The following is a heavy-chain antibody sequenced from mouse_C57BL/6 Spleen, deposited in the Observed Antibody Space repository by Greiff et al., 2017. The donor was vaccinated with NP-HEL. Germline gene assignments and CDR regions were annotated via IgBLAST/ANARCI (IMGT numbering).Heavy chain of an antibody. V-gene: IGHV1-52*01. J-gene: IGHJ3*01. CDR2: IDPSDSEI. CDR3: AKGGLLHSNHDWFAY. D-gene: IGHD2-5*01. Sequence: QVQLQQPGAELVRPGSSVKLSCKASGYTFTSYWMHWVKQRPIQGLEWIGNIDPSDSEIYYNEKFKDKATLTVDKSTSTAYMQLSSLTSEDSAVYYCAKGGLLHSNHDWFAYWGQGTLVTVSA. CDR1: GYTFTSYW.